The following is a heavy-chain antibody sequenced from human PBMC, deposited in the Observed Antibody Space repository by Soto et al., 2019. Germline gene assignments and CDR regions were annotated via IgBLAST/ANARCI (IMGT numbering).Heavy chain of an antibody. CDR3: AHRPMRTTGTSDCSSGMDV. CDR2: IYWDDDK. Sequence: QITLKESGPTLVKPTQTLTLTCTFSGFSLSTSGVGVGWIRQPPGKALEWLALIYWDDDKRYSPSLKSRLTITKYAXXNXVXXTMTSMDPVDTATYYCAHRPMRTTGTSDCSSGMDVWGQGTTVTVSS. CDR1: GFSLSTSGVG. V-gene: IGHV2-5*02. D-gene: IGHD1-1*01. J-gene: IGHJ6*02.